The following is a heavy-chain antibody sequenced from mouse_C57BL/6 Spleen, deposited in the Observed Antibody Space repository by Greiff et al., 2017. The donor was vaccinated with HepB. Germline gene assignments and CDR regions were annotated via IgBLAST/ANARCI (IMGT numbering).Heavy chain of an antibody. CDR2: ISSGGSYT. CDR3: ARHRGGYFDV. J-gene: IGHJ1*03. Sequence: EVQLVESGGDLVKPGGSLKLSCAASGFTFSSYGMSWVRQTPDKRLEWVPTISSGGSYTYYPDSVKGRFTISRDNAKNTLYLQMSSLKSEDTAMYYCARHRGGYFDVWGTGTTVTVSS. CDR1: GFTFSSYG. V-gene: IGHV5-6*01.